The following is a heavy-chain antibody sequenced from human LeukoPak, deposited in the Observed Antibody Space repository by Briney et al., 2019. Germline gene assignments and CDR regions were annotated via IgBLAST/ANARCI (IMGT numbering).Heavy chain of an antibody. CDR2: IYYSGST. V-gene: IGHV4-59*01. Sequence: PSETLSLTCTVSGGSISSYYWSWIRQPPGKGLEWIGYIYYSGSTNYNPSLKSRVTISVDTSKNQFSLKLSFVTAADTAVYYCARGRKGQWLVRRFDYWGQGTLVTVSS. D-gene: IGHD6-19*01. CDR1: GGSISSYY. CDR3: ARGRKGQWLVRRFDY. J-gene: IGHJ4*02.